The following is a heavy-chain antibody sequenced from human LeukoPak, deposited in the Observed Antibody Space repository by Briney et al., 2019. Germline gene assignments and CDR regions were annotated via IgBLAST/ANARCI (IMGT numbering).Heavy chain of an antibody. J-gene: IGHJ4*02. D-gene: IGHD3-10*01. Sequence: PSETLSLTCAVYGGSFSGYYWSWIRQPPGKGLEWIGEINHSGSTNYNPSLKSRVTISVDTSKNQFSLKLSSVTAADTAVYYCATTYYYGSGPGGGTYWGQGTLVTVSS. CDR3: ATTYYYGSGPGGGTY. CDR2: INHSGST. V-gene: IGHV4-34*01. CDR1: GGSFSGYY.